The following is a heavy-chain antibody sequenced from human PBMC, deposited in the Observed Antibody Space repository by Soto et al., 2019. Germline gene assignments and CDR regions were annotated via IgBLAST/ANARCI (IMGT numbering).Heavy chain of an antibody. CDR1: GFTFTSSA. D-gene: IGHD2-15*01. Sequence: ASVKVSCKASGFTFTSSAVQWVRQARGQRLEWIGWIVVGSGNTNYAQKFQERVTITRDMSTSTAYMELSSLRSEDTAVYYCAGYCSGGSCPPGGAFDIWGQGTMVTVSS. CDR3: AGYCSGGSCPPGGAFDI. J-gene: IGHJ3*02. V-gene: IGHV1-58*01. CDR2: IVVGSGNT.